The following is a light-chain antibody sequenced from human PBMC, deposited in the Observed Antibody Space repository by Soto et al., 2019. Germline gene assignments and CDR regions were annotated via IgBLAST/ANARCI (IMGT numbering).Light chain of an antibody. CDR1: QGIRND. CDR3: LQDYSYPWT. Sequence: IPMTQSPSSLSSSVGDTVTITCRASQGIRNDLGWYQQKPGKAPKPLIHAASSLESGVPTRFSGSGSGTDFTFTISSLQAEDFATYYCLQDYSYPWTFGQGTKVEI. V-gene: IGKV1-6*01. J-gene: IGKJ1*01. CDR2: AAS.